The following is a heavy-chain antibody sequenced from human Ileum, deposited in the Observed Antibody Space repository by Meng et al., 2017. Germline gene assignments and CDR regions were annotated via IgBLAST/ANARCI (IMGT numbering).Heavy chain of an antibody. Sequence: SGGGFVRLWRSLELSLAAPEFPLSAPSRGWVRQAPGKGLEWVARVRNKENGYSTGYAASVEGRFTISRDDSKNSLYLQMNSLTTEDTAVYYCARGDFRVNWGQGTLVTVSS. CDR3: ARGDFRVN. CDR2: VRNKENGYST. D-gene: IGHD3-3*01. V-gene: IGHV3-72*01. CDR1: EFPLSAPS. J-gene: IGHJ4*02.